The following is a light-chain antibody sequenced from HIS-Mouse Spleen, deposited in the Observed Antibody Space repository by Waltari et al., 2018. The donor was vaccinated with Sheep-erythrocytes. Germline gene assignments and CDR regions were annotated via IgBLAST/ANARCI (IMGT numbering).Light chain of an antibody. CDR3: AAWDDSLNGHYV. J-gene: IGLJ1*01. Sequence: QSVLTQPPSASGTPAQRVTTPCSGSSSNIGSNTVTCDQHPPGTAPKLLTYSNNQRPSGVPDRFSGSKSGTSASLAISGLQSEDEADYYCAAWDDSLNGHYVFGTGTKVTVL. CDR2: SNN. V-gene: IGLV1-44*01. CDR1: SSNIGSNT.